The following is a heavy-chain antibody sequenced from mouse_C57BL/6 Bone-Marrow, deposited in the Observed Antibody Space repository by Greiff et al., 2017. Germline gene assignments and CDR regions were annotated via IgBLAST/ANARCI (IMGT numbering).Heavy chain of an antibody. CDR1: GYTFTDYY. CDR2: INPNNGGT. CDR3: ARWGYYGRDY. Sequence: VQLQQSGPELVKPGASVKISCKASGYTFTDYYMNWVKQSHGKSLEWIGDINPNNGGTSYNQKFKGKATLTVDKSSSTAYMELRSLTSEDSAVYYCARWGYYGRDYWGQGTTLTVSS. J-gene: IGHJ2*01. D-gene: IGHD1-1*01. V-gene: IGHV1-26*01.